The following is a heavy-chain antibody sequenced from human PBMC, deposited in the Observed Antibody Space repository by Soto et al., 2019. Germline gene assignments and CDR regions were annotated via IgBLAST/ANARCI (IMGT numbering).Heavy chain of an antibody. V-gene: IGHV3-74*01. CDR2: INVDGSGT. J-gene: IGHJ4*02. Sequence: EVQLVESGGGLVQPGGSLRLSCAASGFTFSSYWMQWIRQAPGKGLVWVSHINVDGSGTNHSDSVKGRFTTSRDNAKNTLYLQMNSLIAEDTAVYYCGRHNSGIDYWGQGTLVTVSS. CDR1: GFTFSSYW. D-gene: IGHD1-26*01. CDR3: GRHNSGIDY.